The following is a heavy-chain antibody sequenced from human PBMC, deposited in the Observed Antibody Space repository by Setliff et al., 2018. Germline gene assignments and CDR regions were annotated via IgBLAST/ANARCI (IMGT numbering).Heavy chain of an antibody. CDR1: GGSISSSSYY. D-gene: IGHD1-26*01. V-gene: IGHV4-39*07. CDR3: ARGGDSGSYFLANHDAFDI. J-gene: IGHJ3*02. CDR2: IHYSGST. Sequence: PSETLSLTCTVSGGSISSSSYYWGWIRQPPGKGLEWIGSIHYSGSTYYNPSLKSRVTISLDTSNNQFSLKLSSVTAENTVVYYCARGGDSGSYFLANHDAFDIWGQGTMVTV.